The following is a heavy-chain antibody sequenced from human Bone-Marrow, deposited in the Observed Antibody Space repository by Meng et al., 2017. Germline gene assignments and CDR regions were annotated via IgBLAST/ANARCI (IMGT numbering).Heavy chain of an antibody. D-gene: IGHD6-19*01. V-gene: IGHV1-69*05. CDR2: IIPIFGTA. Sequence: QGQLVQSGAEVKKPGSSVKVSWKASGGTFSSYAISWVRQAPGQGLEWMGGIIPIFGTANYAQKFQGRVTITTDESTSTAYMELSSLRSEDTAVYYCARAAVADLNWYFDLWGRGTLVTVSS. J-gene: IGHJ2*01. CDR1: GGTFSSYA. CDR3: ARAAVADLNWYFDL.